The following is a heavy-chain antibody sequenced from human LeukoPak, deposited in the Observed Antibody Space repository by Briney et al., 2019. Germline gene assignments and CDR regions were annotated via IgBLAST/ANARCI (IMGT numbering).Heavy chain of an antibody. J-gene: IGHJ4*02. CDR3: ARMFVGTTTWFDY. CDR1: GFRFSNYA. CDR2: ISSDGGST. Sequence: GGSLRLSCAASGFRFSNYAVHWVRRAPGKGLEYVSAISSDGGSTSYANSVKGRFIISRDNSKNTLYLQMGSLRAEDMAVYYCARMFVGTTTWFDYWGQGALVTVSS. V-gene: IGHV3-64*01. D-gene: IGHD1-26*01.